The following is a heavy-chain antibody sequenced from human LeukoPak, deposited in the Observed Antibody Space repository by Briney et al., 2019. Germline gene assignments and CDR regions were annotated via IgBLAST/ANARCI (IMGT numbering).Heavy chain of an antibody. D-gene: IGHD3-22*01. V-gene: IGHV1-69*04. CDR2: IIPIFGIA. CDR3: AREGDYDSSGYYFDY. Sequence: ASVKVSCKASGGTFSSYAISWVRQAPGQGLEWMGRIIPIFGIANYAQKFQGRVTITADKSTSTAYMELSSLRSEDTVVYYCAREGDYDSSGYYFDYWGQGTLVTVSS. J-gene: IGHJ4*02. CDR1: GGTFSSYA.